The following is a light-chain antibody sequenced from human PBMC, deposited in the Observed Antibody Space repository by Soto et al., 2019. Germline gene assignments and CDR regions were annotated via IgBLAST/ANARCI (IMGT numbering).Light chain of an antibody. CDR3: QQVNTYT. CDR2: AAS. V-gene: IGKV1-9*01. CDR1: LGISTY. J-gene: IGKJ3*01. Sequence: DIQLTQSPSFPSASVGDRVTITCRASLGISTYLAWYQQKPGKAPNLLIYAASTLQSGVPSRFSGSGSGTEFTLTISSLQPEDFATYYCQQVNTYTFGPGTKVDIK.